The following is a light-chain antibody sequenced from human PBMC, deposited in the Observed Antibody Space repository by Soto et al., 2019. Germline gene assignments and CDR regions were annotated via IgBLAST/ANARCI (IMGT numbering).Light chain of an antibody. Sequence: EIVMTQSPATLSVSPGERATLSCRASQIVSSNLAWYQQKPGQAPRLLIYGASTRATGIPARFSGSGSGTDFTLTISSLEPEDSAVYYCQQRHMWPITFGQGTRLEIK. CDR3: QQRHMWPIT. V-gene: IGKV3-15*01. J-gene: IGKJ5*01. CDR2: GAS. CDR1: QIVSSN.